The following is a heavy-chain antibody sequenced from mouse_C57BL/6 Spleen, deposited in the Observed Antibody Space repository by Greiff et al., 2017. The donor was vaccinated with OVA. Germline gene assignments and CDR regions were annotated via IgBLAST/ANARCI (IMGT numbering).Heavy chain of an antibody. D-gene: IGHD2-3*01. V-gene: IGHV5-12*01. J-gene: IGHJ2*01. Sequence: EVQLVESGGGLVQPGGSLKLSCAASGFTFSDYYMYWVRQTPEKRLEWVAYISNGGGSNYYPDTVKGRFTISRDNAKNTLYLQMSRLKSEDTAMYYCARWLLGYCDYWGQGTTLTVSS. CDR1: GFTFSDYY. CDR3: ARWLLGYCDY. CDR2: ISNGGGSN.